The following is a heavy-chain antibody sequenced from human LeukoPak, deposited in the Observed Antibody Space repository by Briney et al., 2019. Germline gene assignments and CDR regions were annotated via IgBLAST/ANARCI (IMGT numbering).Heavy chain of an antibody. CDR2: ITSSSSSL. Sequence: GGSLRLSCAASGFTFNTYNMNWVRQAPGKGLEWVSSITSSSSSLFYADSVKGRFTISRDNAKNSLYLQLNSLRAEDTAVYYCARAEYSSSWAYYYYSYYMDVWGKGTTVTVSS. D-gene: IGHD6-13*01. CDR3: ARAEYSSSWAYYYYSYYMDV. V-gene: IGHV3-21*01. CDR1: GFTFNTYN. J-gene: IGHJ6*03.